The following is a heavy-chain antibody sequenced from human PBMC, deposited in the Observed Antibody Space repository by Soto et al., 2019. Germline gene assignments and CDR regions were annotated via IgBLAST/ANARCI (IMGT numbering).Heavy chain of an antibody. CDR1: GDSISSGGYS. CDR3: ARAHYGPSGYYFDS. CDR2: IYHTGST. Sequence: QVQLQESGSGLVKPSQTLSLTCTVSGDSISSGGYSWSWIRQPPRQGLEWIGYIYHTGSTSYSPCLKSRVTMSVDKSKNQFSLSLNSVTAADTAIYYCARAHYGPSGYYFDSWGQGALFTVSS. D-gene: IGHD3-22*01. V-gene: IGHV4-30-2*01. J-gene: IGHJ4*02.